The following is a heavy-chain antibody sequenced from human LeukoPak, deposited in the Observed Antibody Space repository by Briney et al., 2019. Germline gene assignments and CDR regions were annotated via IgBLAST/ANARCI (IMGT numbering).Heavy chain of an antibody. D-gene: IGHD2-21*02. V-gene: IGHV3-48*03. Sequence: GESLRLSCTASGFTFSSYEMNWVRQAPGKGLEWVSYISSSGSATYYSDSVRGRFTISRDNAGNSLYLQMNSLRAEDTAAYYCARVSGVVTAPEYFQHWGQGTLVTVSS. J-gene: IGHJ1*01. CDR3: ARVSGVVTAPEYFQH. CDR2: ISSSGSAT. CDR1: GFTFSSYE.